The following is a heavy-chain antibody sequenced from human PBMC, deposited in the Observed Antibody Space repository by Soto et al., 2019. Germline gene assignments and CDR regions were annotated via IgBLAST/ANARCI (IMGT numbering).Heavy chain of an antibody. J-gene: IGHJ6*02. CDR3: AKFNSSGYYYYYGMDV. D-gene: IGHD3-22*01. Sequence: PVGSLRLSCAASGFTFSSYAMSWVRQAPGKGLEWVSAISGSGGSTYYADSVKGRFTISRDNSKNTLYLQMNSLRAEDTAVYYCAKFNSSGYYYYYGMDVWGQGTTVTVSS. CDR1: GFTFSSYA. CDR2: ISGSGGST. V-gene: IGHV3-23*01.